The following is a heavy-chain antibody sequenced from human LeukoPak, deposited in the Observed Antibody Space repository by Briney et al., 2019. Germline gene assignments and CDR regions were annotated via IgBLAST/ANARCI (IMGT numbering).Heavy chain of an antibody. Sequence: GGSLRLSCAASGFTFSSYWMSWVRQAPGKGLEWVANIKQDGSEKYYVDSVKGRFTISRDNAKNSLYLQMNSLRAEDTAVYYCARDYCSSTSPYYYYYYMGVWGKGTTVTVSS. D-gene: IGHD2-2*01. CDR2: IKQDGSEK. J-gene: IGHJ6*03. CDR1: GFTFSSYW. V-gene: IGHV3-7*01. CDR3: ARDYCSSTSPYYYYYYMGV.